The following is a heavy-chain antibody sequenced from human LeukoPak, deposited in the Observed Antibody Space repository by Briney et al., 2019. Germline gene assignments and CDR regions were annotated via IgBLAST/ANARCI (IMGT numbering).Heavy chain of an antibody. J-gene: IGHJ4*02. CDR2: IYYHENT. Sequence: SETLSLTCTVSGGSISSSTDYWGWIRQAPGKGLEWIGSIYYHENTYYNSSLKSRVTISVDTSKNQFSLKLSSVTAADTAVYYCARRGLGYCSGGSCYGYSYFFDYWGQGTLVTVSS. D-gene: IGHD2-15*01. CDR1: GGSISSSTDY. CDR3: ARRGLGYCSGGSCYGYSYFFDY. V-gene: IGHV4-39*07.